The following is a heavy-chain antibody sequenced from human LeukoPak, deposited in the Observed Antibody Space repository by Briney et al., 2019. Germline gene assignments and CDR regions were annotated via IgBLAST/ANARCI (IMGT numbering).Heavy chain of an antibody. CDR1: GGSISSSSYY. Sequence: SETLSLTCTVSGGSISSSSYYWGWIRQPPGKGLEWIGSIYYSGATHYSPSLKSRVTMSVATSKNHFSLNLGSVTAADTAVYYCARSYCSSSCYAVGAFDIWGQGTVVTVSS. CDR2: IYYSGAT. J-gene: IGHJ3*02. CDR3: ARSYCSSSCYAVGAFDI. D-gene: IGHD2-2*01. V-gene: IGHV4-39*02.